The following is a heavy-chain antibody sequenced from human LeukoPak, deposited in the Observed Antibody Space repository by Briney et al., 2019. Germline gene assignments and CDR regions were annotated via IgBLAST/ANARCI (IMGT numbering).Heavy chain of an antibody. V-gene: IGHV1-3*01. CDR3: ATGGGDYVRYYYYGMDV. Sequence: ASVKVSCKASGYTFTSYAMHWVRQAPGQRLEWMGWINAGNGNTKYSQKFQGRVTITRDTSASTAYMELSSLRSEDTAVYYCATGGGDYVRYYYYGMDVWGQGTTVTVSS. CDR2: INAGNGNT. J-gene: IGHJ6*02. CDR1: GYTFTSYA. D-gene: IGHD4-17*01.